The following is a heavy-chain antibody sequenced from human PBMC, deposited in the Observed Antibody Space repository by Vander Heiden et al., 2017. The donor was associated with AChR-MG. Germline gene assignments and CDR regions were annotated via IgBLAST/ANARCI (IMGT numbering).Heavy chain of an antibody. D-gene: IGHD3-10*01. Sequence: EVQLVEAGGVVVQPGGSLGSACAAPASTFEDYTMHGVLQAPGKGREWVALISWDGGSTYYADSVKGRFTISRDNSKNSLYLQMNSLRTEDTALYYCAKAYLGCGELLPHETWGQGTLVTVSS. V-gene: IGHV3-43*01. CDR1: ASTFEDYT. J-gene: IGHJ4*02. CDR2: ISWDGGST. CDR3: AKAYLGCGELLPHET.